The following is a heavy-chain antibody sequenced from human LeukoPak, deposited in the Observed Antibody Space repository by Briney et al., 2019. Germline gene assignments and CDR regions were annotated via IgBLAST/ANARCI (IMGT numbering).Heavy chain of an antibody. CDR1: GFTFSSYS. CDR3: ASRDTKLEWLLPYYFDY. J-gene: IGHJ4*02. Sequence: GGSLRLSCAASGFTFSSYSMNWVRQAPGKGLEWVSFISSSSSYIYYADSVKGRFTISRDNAKNSLYLQMNSLRAEDTAVYYCASRDTKLEWLLPYYFDYWGQGTLVTVSS. CDR2: ISSSSSYI. D-gene: IGHD3-3*01. V-gene: IGHV3-21*01.